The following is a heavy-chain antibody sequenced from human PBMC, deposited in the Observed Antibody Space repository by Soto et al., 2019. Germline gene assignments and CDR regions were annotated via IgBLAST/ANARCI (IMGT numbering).Heavy chain of an antibody. CDR2: ILSDYNT. CDR3: ARRTNGYFGY. CDR1: GFTFSDYT. J-gene: IGHJ4*02. D-gene: IGHD2-8*01. Sequence: EVQLLESGGGLAQPGGSLTLSCAASGFTFSDYTMSWVRQAPGQVLECISVILSDYNTFYSGSVRGRFTISRDNSKNTLYLQMNSLRAEDTAIYYCARRTNGYFGYWGQGAVVTVSS. V-gene: IGHV3-23*03.